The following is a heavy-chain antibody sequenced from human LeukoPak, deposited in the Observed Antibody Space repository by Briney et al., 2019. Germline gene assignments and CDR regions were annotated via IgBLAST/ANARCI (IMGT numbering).Heavy chain of an antibody. CDR1: GGSISSYY. CDR3: ARERVVRGVIARDDAFDI. D-gene: IGHD3-10*01. Sequence: PSETLSLTCTVSGGSISSYYWSWLRQPLGKGLEWIGYIYYSGSTNYNPSLKSRVTISVDTSKNQFSLKLSSVTAADTAVYYCARERVVRGVIARDDAFDIWGQGTMVTVSS. V-gene: IGHV4-59*01. J-gene: IGHJ3*02. CDR2: IYYSGST.